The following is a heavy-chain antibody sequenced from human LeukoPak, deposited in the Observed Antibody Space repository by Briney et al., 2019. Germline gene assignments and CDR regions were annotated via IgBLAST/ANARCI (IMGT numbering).Heavy chain of an antibody. CDR1: GGSVSSSSYY. CDR2: IFYSETT. J-gene: IGHJ4*02. D-gene: IGHD6-19*01. CDR3: ARGQWLVPLDF. Sequence: SETLSLTRTVSGGSVSSSSYYWGWIRQPPGKGLEWIGSIFYSETTYYSPSLKSRITISVDTSTNQFSLKLSSVTAADTAVYFCARGQWLVPLDFWGQGILVTVSS. V-gene: IGHV4-39*01.